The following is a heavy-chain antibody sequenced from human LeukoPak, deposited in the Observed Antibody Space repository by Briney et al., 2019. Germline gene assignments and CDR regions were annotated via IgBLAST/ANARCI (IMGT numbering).Heavy chain of an antibody. CDR1: GYTFTGYY. CDR3: ARSGASTPTYSSS. D-gene: IGHD6-13*01. J-gene: IGHJ4*02. CDR2: INPNSGGT. V-gene: IGHV1-2*02. Sequence: ASVKVSCKASGYTFTGYYMHWVRQAPGQGLEWMGWINPNSGGTNYAQKFQGRVTMTRDTSISTAYMELSRLRSDDTAVYYCARSGASTPTYSSSWGQGTLVTVSS.